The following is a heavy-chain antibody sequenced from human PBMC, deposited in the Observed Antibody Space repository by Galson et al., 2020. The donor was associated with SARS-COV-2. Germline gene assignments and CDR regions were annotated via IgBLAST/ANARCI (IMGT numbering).Heavy chain of an antibody. CDR3: ARDLSWNDSGDI. D-gene: IGHD1-1*01. J-gene: IGHJ3*02. CDR2: ISYDGSNK. V-gene: IGHV3-30*03. CDR1: GFTFSSYG. Sequence: GESLKISCAASGFTFSSYGMHWVRQAPGQGLEWVAVISYDGSNKYYADSVKGRFTLSRDNSKNTPYLPMNSLRAEDTAVYYFARDLSWNDSGDIWGQGTMVTVSS.